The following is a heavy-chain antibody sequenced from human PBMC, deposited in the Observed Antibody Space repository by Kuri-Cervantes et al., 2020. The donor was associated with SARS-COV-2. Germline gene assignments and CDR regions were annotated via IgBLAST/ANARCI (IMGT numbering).Heavy chain of an antibody. D-gene: IGHD4-17*01. CDR1: GFTFPSYA. CDR2: ITGRHVK. Sequence: GESLKISCVGSGFTFPSYAMSRVRQAPGKGPEWVSGITGRHVKDYAHSVTGRFTISRDNSKKMVYLQMNSLRVEDTAVYYCAKEVYFGDYGYYYMDVWGKGTTVTVSS. V-gene: IGHV3-23*01. J-gene: IGHJ6*03. CDR3: AKEVYFGDYGYYYMDV.